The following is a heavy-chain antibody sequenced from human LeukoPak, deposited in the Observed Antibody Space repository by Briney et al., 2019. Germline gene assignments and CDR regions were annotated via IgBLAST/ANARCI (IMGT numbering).Heavy chain of an antibody. CDR3: VRRPHYHDSGSPPHFDY. D-gene: IGHD3-10*01. Sequence: SETLSLTCTVSGDSISSNSFYWGWIRQPPGKGLEWIGRIYYSGSTYYNPSLKSRVTISVDTSKNQFSLKLRSVTATDTAVFYCVRRPHYHDSGSPPHFDYWGQGTLVTISS. J-gene: IGHJ4*02. V-gene: IGHV4-39*01. CDR1: GDSISSNSFY. CDR2: IYYSGST.